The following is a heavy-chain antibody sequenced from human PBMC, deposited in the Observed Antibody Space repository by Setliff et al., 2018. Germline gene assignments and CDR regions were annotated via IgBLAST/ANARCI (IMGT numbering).Heavy chain of an antibody. CDR1: GSAISSGHY. CDR2: FRPSGRT. CDR3: AAWWGYNGGFVSFGSGAFDF. J-gene: IGHJ3*01. D-gene: IGHD2-21*01. V-gene: IGHV4-38-2*01. Sequence: PSETLSLTCAVSGSAISSGHYWGWIRQPPGKGGLEWIGSFRPSGRTYYNPSLKSRLTLSIDTAKKQFYLRLRSVTAADTAVYYCAAWWGYNGGFVSFGSGAFDFWGQGTMVTVSS.